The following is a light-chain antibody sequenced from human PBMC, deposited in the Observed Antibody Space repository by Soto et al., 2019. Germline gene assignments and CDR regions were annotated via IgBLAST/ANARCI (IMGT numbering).Light chain of an antibody. Sequence: EMVLTQSPGTLSLSPGERATLSCRASQSVSSNYLAWYQRKPGQAPRLLIYGASSRATDIPNRFSGSGSGTDFTFTITRLEPEDFAVYFCQQYGGSPPTFGQGTKVEIK. V-gene: IGKV3-20*01. J-gene: IGKJ1*01. CDR1: QSVSSNY. CDR3: QQYGGSPPT. CDR2: GAS.